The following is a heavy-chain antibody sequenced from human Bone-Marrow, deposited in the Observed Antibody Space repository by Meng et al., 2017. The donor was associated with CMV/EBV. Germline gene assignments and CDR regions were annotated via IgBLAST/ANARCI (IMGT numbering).Heavy chain of an antibody. Sequence: ASVKVSCKASGYTFTSYGISWVRQAPGQGLEWMGWISAYNGNTNYAQKLQGRVTMTTDTSTSTAYMELRSLRSHDTAVYYCARASPLYYSNEGVYYYYYGMDVWGQGTTVTFSS. D-gene: IGHD4-11*01. CDR2: ISAYNGNT. CDR1: GYTFTSYG. CDR3: ARASPLYYSNEGVYYYYYGMDV. V-gene: IGHV1-18*01. J-gene: IGHJ6*02.